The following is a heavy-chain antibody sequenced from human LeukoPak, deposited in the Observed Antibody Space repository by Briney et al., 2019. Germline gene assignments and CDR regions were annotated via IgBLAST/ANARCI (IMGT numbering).Heavy chain of an antibody. CDR1: GYSFTSYW. CDR3: ARGPLDVYFDYVWGSYRLLTYFDY. V-gene: IGHV5-51*01. D-gene: IGHD3-16*02. CDR2: IYPGDSDT. Sequence: GESLKISCKGSGYSFTSYWIAWVRQMPGKGLEWMGIIYPGDSDTRYSPSFQGQVTISADKSISTAYLQWSSLKASDTAMYYCARGPLDVYFDYVWGSYRLLTYFDYWGQGTLVTVSS. J-gene: IGHJ4*02.